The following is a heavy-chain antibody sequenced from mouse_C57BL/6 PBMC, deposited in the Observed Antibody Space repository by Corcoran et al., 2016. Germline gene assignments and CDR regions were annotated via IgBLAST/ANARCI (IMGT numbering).Heavy chain of an antibody. V-gene: IGHV9-3*01. Sequence: QIQLVQSGPELKKPGETVKISCKASGYNFTTYGMSWVKQAPGKGLKWMGWINTYSGVPTYADDFKGRFAFSLETSASTAYLQINNLKNEDTATYFCAIQDYGSSSFAYWGQGTLVTVSA. CDR3: AIQDYGSSSFAY. CDR1: GYNFTTYG. D-gene: IGHD1-1*01. CDR2: INTYSGVP. J-gene: IGHJ3*01.